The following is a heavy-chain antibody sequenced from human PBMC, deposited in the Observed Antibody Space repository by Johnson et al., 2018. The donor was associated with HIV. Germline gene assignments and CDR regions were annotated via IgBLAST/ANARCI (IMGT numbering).Heavy chain of an antibody. CDR2: ISYDGTKK. J-gene: IGHJ3*02. D-gene: IGHD3-16*01. Sequence: QVQLVESGGGVVQPGRSLRLSCAASGFTFRSYAIHWVRQAPGKGLEWVSFISYDGTKKFYADSVKGRFTISRDNSKNTLYLQINSLRAEDTAVYYCARDGGGALDIWGQGTMVTVSS. CDR3: ARDGGGALDI. V-gene: IGHV3-30-3*01. CDR1: GFTFRSYA.